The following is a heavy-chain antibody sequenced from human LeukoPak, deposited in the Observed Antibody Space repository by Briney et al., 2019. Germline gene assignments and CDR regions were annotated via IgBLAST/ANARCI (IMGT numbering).Heavy chain of an antibody. Sequence: PSETLSLTCTVSGGSISSGGYYWSWIRQPPGKGLEWIGYIYHSGSTYYNPSLKSRVTISVDRSKNQFSLKLSSVTPADTAVYYCARGDGSGFHYMDVWGKGTTVTVSS. J-gene: IGHJ6*03. CDR2: IYHSGST. V-gene: IGHV4-30-2*01. CDR1: GGSISSGGYY. CDR3: ARGDGSGFHYMDV. D-gene: IGHD3-3*01.